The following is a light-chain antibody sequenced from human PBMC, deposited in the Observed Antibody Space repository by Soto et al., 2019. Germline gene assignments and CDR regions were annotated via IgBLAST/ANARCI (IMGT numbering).Light chain of an antibody. CDR3: SSYTSSHTVT. J-gene: IGLJ2*01. CDR2: EVS. Sequence: QSALTQPASVSGSPGQSITISCTGTSSDVGGYNYVSWYQQHPGKAPKLMIYEVSNRPSGVSNRFSGSKSGNTASLTISGLQAEDEAGYYCSSYTSSHTVTFGGGTKVTVL. CDR1: SSDVGGYNY. V-gene: IGLV2-14*01.